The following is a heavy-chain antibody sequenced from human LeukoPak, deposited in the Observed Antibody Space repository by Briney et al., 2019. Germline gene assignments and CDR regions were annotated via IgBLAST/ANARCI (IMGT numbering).Heavy chain of an antibody. D-gene: IGHD1-26*01. CDR3: ATYSGVHHKTFDD. CDR2: IKQDENEQ. Sequence: GGSLRLSCAASGITVSRYWMSWVRQGPGGGLEWVANIKQDENEQDYVDSVRGRFTISRDNAKNSLYLQMNSLRVEDTALYFCATYSGVHHKTFDDWGQGTLVTVSS. V-gene: IGHV3-7*03. J-gene: IGHJ4*02. CDR1: GITVSRYW.